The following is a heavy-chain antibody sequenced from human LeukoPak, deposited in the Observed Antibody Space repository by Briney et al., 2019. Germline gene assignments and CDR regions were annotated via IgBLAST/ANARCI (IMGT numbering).Heavy chain of an antibody. CDR3: ARLIPVSRTTDYLDY. J-gene: IGHJ4*02. D-gene: IGHD1-7*01. CDR1: GASISSYY. CDR2: ISTSGST. V-gene: IGHV4-4*09. Sequence: PSETLSLTCTVSGASISSYYGSLIRQPPGKGLEWIGYISTSGSTNYNPSLKSRVTISGDTSKNQFSLKLRSVTITDTAIDYCARLIPVSRTTDYLDYWGQGILVTVSS.